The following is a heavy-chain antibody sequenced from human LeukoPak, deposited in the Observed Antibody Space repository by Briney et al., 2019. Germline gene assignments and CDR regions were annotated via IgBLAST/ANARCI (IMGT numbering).Heavy chain of an antibody. D-gene: IGHD2-2*01. CDR2: ISTSGDNT. CDR3: ARKVYHRFDY. CDR1: GFPFSSYA. J-gene: IGHJ4*02. V-gene: IGHV3-23*01. Sequence: GSLRPSCAASGFPFSSYAMTWVRQAPGKGLEWVSAISTSGDNTYYADSVRGRFTISRDNSKNTLYLQMNSLRADDTAVYYCARKVYHRFDYWGQGTLVTVSS.